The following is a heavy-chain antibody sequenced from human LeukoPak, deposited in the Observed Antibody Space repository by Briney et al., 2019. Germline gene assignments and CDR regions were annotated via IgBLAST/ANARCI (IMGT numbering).Heavy chain of an antibody. Sequence: SVKVSCKAYGGTFSSYAISWVRQAPGQGLEWMGGITPIFGTANYAQKFQGRVTITTDESTSTAYMELSSLRSEGTAVYYCGRDACSSTSCYTPYYYMDVWGKGTTVTVSS. D-gene: IGHD2-2*02. V-gene: IGHV1-69*05. CDR1: GGTFSSYA. CDR2: ITPIFGTA. CDR3: GRDACSSTSCYTPYYYMDV. J-gene: IGHJ6*03.